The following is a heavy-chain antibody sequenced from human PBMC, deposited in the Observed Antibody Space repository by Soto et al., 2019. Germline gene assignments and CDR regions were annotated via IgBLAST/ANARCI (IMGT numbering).Heavy chain of an antibody. Sequence: PSETLSLTCTVSGGSISSYYWSWIRQPPGKGLEWIGYIYYSGSTNYNPSLKSRVTISVDTSKNQFSLKLSSVTAADTAVYYCARRYSRAFDIWSQGTMVTVSS. CDR1: GGSISSYY. CDR3: ARRYSRAFDI. CDR2: IYYSGST. V-gene: IGHV4-59*08. J-gene: IGHJ3*02. D-gene: IGHD6-13*01.